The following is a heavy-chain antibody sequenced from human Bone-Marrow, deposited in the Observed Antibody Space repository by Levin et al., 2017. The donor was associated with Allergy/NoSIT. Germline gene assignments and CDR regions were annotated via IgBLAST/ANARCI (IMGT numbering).Heavy chain of an antibody. V-gene: IGHV3-21*01. J-gene: IGHJ4*02. CDR2: ISSSSSYI. CDR1: GFTFSSYS. CDR3: ARSRAAAGTGFDY. D-gene: IGHD6-13*01. Sequence: GESLKISCAASGFTFSSYSMNWVRQAPGKGLEWVSSISSSSSYIYYADSVKGRFTISRDNAKNSLYLQMNSLRAEDTAVYYCARSRAAAGTGFDYWGQGTLVTVSS.